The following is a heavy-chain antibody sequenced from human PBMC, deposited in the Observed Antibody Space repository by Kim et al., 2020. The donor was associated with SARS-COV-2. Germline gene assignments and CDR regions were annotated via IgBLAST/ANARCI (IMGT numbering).Heavy chain of an antibody. CDR1: GFTFSSYW. Sequence: GGSLRLSCAASGFTFSSYWMSWVRQAPGKGLEWVANIKQDGSEKYYVDSVKGRFTISRDNAKNSLYLQMNSLRAEDTAVYYCARHNYYGSGEVEYWGQGTLVTVSS. J-gene: IGHJ4*02. D-gene: IGHD3-10*01. V-gene: IGHV3-7*01. CDR2: IKQDGSEK. CDR3: ARHNYYGSGEVEY.